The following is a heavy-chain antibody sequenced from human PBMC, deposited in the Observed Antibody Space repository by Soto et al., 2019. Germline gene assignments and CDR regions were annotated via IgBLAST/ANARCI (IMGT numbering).Heavy chain of an antibody. V-gene: IGHV1-3*01. Sequence: QVQLVQSGAEVKKPGASVTVSCKASGYTFTNFAIHWVRQAPGQRPEWMGGINADTGNTKYSQRFQGRVTVARDTSANTAYMQVSSVRSEDTAVYFCAREVVSGYDLGEWGQGTLVTVSS. CDR3: AREVVSGYDLGE. CDR2: INADTGNT. CDR1: GYTFTNFA. J-gene: IGHJ4*02. D-gene: IGHD5-12*01.